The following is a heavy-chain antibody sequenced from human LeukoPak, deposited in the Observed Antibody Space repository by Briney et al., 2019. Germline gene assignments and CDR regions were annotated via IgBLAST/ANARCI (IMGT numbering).Heavy chain of an antibody. CDR3: ARVPLRFLEPFDY. V-gene: IGHV4-34*01. Sequence: SQTLSLTCALYAGSFIGYYWNWIRQPPGKGLEWLGEINNSGGANYNPSLKSRVTISADTSKRQFSLKLGSVTAADTAVYYCARVPLRFLEPFDYWGQGTLVTVSS. J-gene: IGHJ4*02. D-gene: IGHD3-3*01. CDR1: AGSFIGYY. CDR2: INNSGGA.